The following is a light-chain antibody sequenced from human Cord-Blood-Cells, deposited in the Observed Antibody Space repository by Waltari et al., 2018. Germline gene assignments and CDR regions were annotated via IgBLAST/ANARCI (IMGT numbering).Light chain of an antibody. CDR2: YVS. CDR3: SSYTSSSTVV. CDR1: SSDVGGYNY. J-gene: IGLJ2*01. Sequence: QSALTQPASVSGSPGQSITISCTGTSSDVGGYNYVSWYQQHPGKAPKLMIYYVSNRPSGVSNRFSGSKSGNTASLTISGLQAEDEAYYYCSSYTSSSTVVFGGGTKLTVL. V-gene: IGLV2-14*01.